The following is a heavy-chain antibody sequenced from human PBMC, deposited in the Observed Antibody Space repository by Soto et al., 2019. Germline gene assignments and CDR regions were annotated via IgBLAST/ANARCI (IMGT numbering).Heavy chain of an antibody. J-gene: IGHJ5*02. V-gene: IGHV2-5*02. CDR1: GFSLSTSGVG. CDR2: IYWDDDK. CDR3: AHRVVWRPFDWSLGWFDP. Sequence: QITLKESGPTLLKPTQTLALTCTFSGFSLSTSGVGVGWIRQPPGKALEWLALIYWDDDKRYSPSLKSRLTIIKDTPKNQVVLIMTNVDPVDTATYYCAHRVVWRPFDWSLGWFDPWGQGTLVTVSS. D-gene: IGHD3-9*01.